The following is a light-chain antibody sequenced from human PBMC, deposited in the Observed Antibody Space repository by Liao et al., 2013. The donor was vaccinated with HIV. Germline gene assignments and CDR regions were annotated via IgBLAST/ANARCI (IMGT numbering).Light chain of an antibody. CDR2: YDS. J-gene: IGLJ1*01. CDR3: QVWDSSSDHLYV. CDR1: GIGGKR. Sequence: SYELTQPPSVSVAPGETARIPCGGDGIGGKRVNWYQQKPGQAPVLVIYYDSDRPSGIPARFSGSNSGNTATLTISRVEAGDEADYYCQVWDSSSDHLYVFGTGTKVTVL. V-gene: IGLV3-21*04.